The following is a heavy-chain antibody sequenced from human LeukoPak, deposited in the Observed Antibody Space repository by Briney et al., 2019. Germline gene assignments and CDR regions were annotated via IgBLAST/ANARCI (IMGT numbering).Heavy chain of an antibody. CDR1: GFTFSSYA. D-gene: IGHD3-22*01. CDR2: ISGSGGST. Sequence: GGSLRLSCAASGFTFSSYAMSWVCQAPGKGLEWVSAISGSGGSTYYADSVKGRFTISRDNSKNTLYLQMNSLRAEDTAVYYCAKDSEDSSGYYYSPPHAFDIWGQGTMVTVPS. V-gene: IGHV3-23*01. CDR3: AKDSEDSSGYYYSPPHAFDI. J-gene: IGHJ3*02.